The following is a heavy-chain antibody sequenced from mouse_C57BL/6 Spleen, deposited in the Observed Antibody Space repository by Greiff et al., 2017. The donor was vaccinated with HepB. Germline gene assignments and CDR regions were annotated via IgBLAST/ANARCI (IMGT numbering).Heavy chain of an antibody. CDR1: GYTFTDYY. CDR2: IYPGSGNT. CDR3: ARSTVVATYYAMDY. J-gene: IGHJ4*01. Sequence: QVHVKQSGAELVRPGASVKLSCKASGYTFTDYYINWVKQRPGQGLEWIARIYPGSGNTYYNEKFKGKATLTAEKSSSTAYMQLSSLTSEDSAVYFCARSTVVATYYAMDYWGQGTSVTVSS. D-gene: IGHD1-1*01. V-gene: IGHV1-76*01.